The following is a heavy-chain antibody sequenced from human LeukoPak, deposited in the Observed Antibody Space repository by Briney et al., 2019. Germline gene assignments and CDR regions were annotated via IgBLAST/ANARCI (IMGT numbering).Heavy chain of an antibody. CDR3: AKRMGLLWFGELSDYFDY. CDR1: EFSVCSNY. V-gene: IGHV3-23*01. J-gene: IGHJ4*02. D-gene: IGHD3-10*01. Sequence: GGSLRLSCAASEFSVCSNYMTWVRQAPGKGLEWVSAISGSGGSTYYADSVKGRFTISRDNSKNTLYLQMNSLRAEDTAVYYCAKRMGLLWFGELSDYFDYWGQGTLVTASS. CDR2: ISGSGGST.